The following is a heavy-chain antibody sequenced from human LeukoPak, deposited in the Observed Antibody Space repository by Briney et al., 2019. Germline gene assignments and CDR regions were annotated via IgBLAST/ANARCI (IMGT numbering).Heavy chain of an antibody. Sequence: GGSLRLSCSASGFTLSNFWIHWVRQVPGKGLVWVSRINTDGSSTNYADSVKGRFAVSRDNAKNSLYLQMNSLTAEDTAVHYCVRSYHPGGWFDPWGQGTLVTVSS. J-gene: IGHJ5*02. CDR1: GFTLSNFW. V-gene: IGHV3-74*01. CDR3: VRSYHPGGWFDP. CDR2: INTDGSST. D-gene: IGHD2-21*01.